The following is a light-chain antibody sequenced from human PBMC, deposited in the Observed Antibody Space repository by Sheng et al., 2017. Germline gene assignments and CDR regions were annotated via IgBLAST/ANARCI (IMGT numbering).Light chain of an antibody. CDR1: QTIDTS. CDR2: AAT. J-gene: IGKJ3*01. V-gene: IGKV1-39*01. Sequence: IQMTQSPSSLSASVGDRVTITCRASQTIDTSLSWYQQKPGSAPKLLIYAATSLPSGVPSRFSGTGFGTDFTLTITSLQPEDFSTYYCQQSYTFPRTFGPDQSGNQT. CDR3: QQSYTFPRT.